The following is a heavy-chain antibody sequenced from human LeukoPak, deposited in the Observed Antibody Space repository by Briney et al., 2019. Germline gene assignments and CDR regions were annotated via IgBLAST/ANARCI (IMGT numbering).Heavy chain of an antibody. V-gene: IGHV4-59*01. Sequence: SETLSLTCTVSGGSISSYYWSWIRRPPGKGLEWIGYIYYSGSTNYNPSLKSRVTISVDTSKNQFSLKLSSVTAADTAVYYCARDTYDRGALGFDIWGQGTMVTVSS. J-gene: IGHJ3*02. D-gene: IGHD3-22*01. CDR2: IYYSGST. CDR3: ARDTYDRGALGFDI. CDR1: GGSISSYY.